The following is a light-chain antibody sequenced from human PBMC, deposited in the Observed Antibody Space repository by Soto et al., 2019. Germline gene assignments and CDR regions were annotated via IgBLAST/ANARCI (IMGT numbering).Light chain of an antibody. CDR1: QSISSW. CDR2: DAS. J-gene: IGKJ1*01. CDR3: QQYNSYSRT. V-gene: IGKV1-5*01. Sequence: DIQMTQSPSTLSASVGDRVTITCRASQSISSWLAWYQQKPGKAPKLLIYDASRLESGVPSRFSGSGSGTEFTLTISSLQPDDFETYYCQQYNSYSRTFGQGTKVEIK.